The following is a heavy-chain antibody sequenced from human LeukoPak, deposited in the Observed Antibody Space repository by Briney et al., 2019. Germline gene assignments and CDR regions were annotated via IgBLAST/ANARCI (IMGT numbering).Heavy chain of an antibody. CDR1: GFTFSGYA. CDR2: ILYDGTNK. J-gene: IGHJ4*02. V-gene: IGHV3-30-3*01. D-gene: IGHD5-24*01. CDR3: ARGWPPDY. Sequence: GRSLRLSCAASGFTFSGYALQWVRQAPGKGLDWVAVILYDGTNKYYADSVKGRFTISRDNSKDTLYLQMNSLRPEDTAVYYCARGWPPDYWGQGTLVSVSS.